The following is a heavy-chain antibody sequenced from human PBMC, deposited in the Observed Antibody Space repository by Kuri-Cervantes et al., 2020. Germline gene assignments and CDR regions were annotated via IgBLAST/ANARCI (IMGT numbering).Heavy chain of an antibody. CDR2: ISYDGSNK. V-gene: IGHV3-30*03. J-gene: IGHJ6*02. Sequence: GESLKISCAASGFTFSSYSMNWVRQAPGKGLEWVAVISYDGSNKYYADSVKGRFTISRDNSKNTLYLQMNSLRAEDTAVYYCARGRYYYGSGSYYNPYGMDVWGQGTTVTVSS. D-gene: IGHD3-10*01. CDR1: GFTFSSYS. CDR3: ARGRYYYGSGSYYNPYGMDV.